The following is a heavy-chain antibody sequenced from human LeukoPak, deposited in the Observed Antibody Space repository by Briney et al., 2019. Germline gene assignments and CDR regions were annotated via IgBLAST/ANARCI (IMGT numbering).Heavy chain of an antibody. J-gene: IGHJ6*02. CDR3: ARMAPYGMDV. Sequence: SWIRQPPGKALEWLALIDWDDDKYYSTSLKTRLTISKDTSKNQVVLTMTNMDPVDTATYYCARMAPYGMDVWGQGTTVTVSS. V-gene: IGHV2-70*01. CDR2: IDWDDDK.